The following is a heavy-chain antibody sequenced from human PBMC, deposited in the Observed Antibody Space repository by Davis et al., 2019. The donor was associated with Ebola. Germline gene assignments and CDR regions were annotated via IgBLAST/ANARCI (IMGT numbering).Heavy chain of an antibody. J-gene: IGHJ4*02. CDR2: IRYDGSNK. D-gene: IGHD3-10*01. V-gene: IGHV3-30*02. Sequence: GGSLRLSCAASGFTFSSYGMHWVRQAPGKGLEWVAFIRYDGSNKYYADSVKGRFTISRDNSKNTLYLQMNSLRAEDTAVYYCAKDRFGELFTPSWGGQGTLVTVSS. CDR3: AKDRFGELFTPSW. CDR1: GFTFSSYG.